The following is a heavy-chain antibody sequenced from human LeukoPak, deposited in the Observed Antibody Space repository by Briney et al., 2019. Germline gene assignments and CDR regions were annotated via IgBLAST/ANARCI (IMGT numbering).Heavy chain of an antibody. V-gene: IGHV1-46*01. CDR3: AGSGIAVAGTRVYYAFDI. D-gene: IGHD6-19*01. Sequence: ASVKVSCKASGYTFTSYYMHWVRQAPGQGLEWMGIINPSGCSTSYAQKFQGRVTMTRDTSTSTVYMELSSLRSEDTAVYYCAGSGIAVAGTRVYYAFDIWGQGTMVTVSS. J-gene: IGHJ3*02. CDR1: GYTFTSYY. CDR2: INPSGCST.